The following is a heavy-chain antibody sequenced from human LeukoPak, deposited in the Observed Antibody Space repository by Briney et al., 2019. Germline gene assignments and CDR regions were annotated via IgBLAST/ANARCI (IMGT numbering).Heavy chain of an antibody. Sequence: GGSLRLSCAVSGFTFSSYGMHWVRQAPGKGLEWVTFVRYDGSNKYYADSVKGRFTISRDNSKNTLYLQMNSLRAEDTAVYYCAKDSDYVMSDWGQGTLVTVSS. V-gene: IGHV3-30*02. CDR2: VRYDGSNK. CDR3: AKDSDYVMSD. CDR1: GFTFSSYG. D-gene: IGHD3-16*01. J-gene: IGHJ4*02.